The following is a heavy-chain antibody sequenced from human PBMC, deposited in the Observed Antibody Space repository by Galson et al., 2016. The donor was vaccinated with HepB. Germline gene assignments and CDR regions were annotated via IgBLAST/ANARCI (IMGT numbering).Heavy chain of an antibody. CDR2: ITGSGDKT. D-gene: IGHD1-26*01. Sequence: SLRLSCAASGFTFNVYTMTWVRQAPGKGLEWVSTITGSGDKTYLADSVKGRFTVSRDNAKNSLYLQMNSLSAEDTAVYFCARDGCGYYGMDVWGQGTTVTVSS. V-gene: IGHV3-21*01. CDR1: GFTFNVYT. CDR3: ARDGCGYYGMDV. J-gene: IGHJ6*02.